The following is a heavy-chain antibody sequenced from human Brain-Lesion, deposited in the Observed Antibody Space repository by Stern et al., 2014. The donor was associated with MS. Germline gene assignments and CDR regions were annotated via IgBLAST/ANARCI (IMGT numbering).Heavy chain of an antibody. CDR2: VNNDGRRT. CDR3: ARGERWFDS. Sequence: VQLQGPGGGFVQPGGSLRLSCAASGFAFSNYWMHWVRQAPGKGLVWVSRVNNDGRRTSYADSVKGRFTMSRDNAKNTLYLQMNSLRVEDTAIYYCARGERWFDSWGQGTLVTVSS. V-gene: IGHV3-74*01. CDR1: GFAFSNYW. J-gene: IGHJ5*01.